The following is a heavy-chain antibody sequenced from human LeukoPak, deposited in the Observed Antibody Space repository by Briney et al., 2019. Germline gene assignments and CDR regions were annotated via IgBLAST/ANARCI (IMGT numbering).Heavy chain of an antibody. CDR1: GASISGNYW. J-gene: IGHJ4*02. CDR3: ARVRYSDSSVLTRKRSYYFDY. D-gene: IGHD3-22*01. Sequence: SETLSLTCAVSGASISGNYWWSWVRQSPGKGLEWIGEVYHTGSTDYNPSLKSRVTMSVDTSKNQFSLKLSSVTAADTAVYYCARVRYSDSSVLTRKRSYYFDYWGQGTLVTVSS. V-gene: IGHV4-4*02. CDR2: VYHTGST.